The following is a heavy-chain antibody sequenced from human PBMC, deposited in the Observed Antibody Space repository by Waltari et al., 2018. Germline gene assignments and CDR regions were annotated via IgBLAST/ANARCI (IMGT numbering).Heavy chain of an antibody. Sequence: EVQLVESGGGLVKPGGSLRLSCAASGFTFSSYSMNWVRKAPGKGLEWVSSISSSSSYIYYPDSVKGRFTISRDNAKNSLYLQMNSLRAEDTAVYYCASNVIEQWLVRPFAYWGQGTLVTVSS. J-gene: IGHJ4*02. V-gene: IGHV3-21*01. CDR1: GFTFSSYS. CDR2: ISSSSSYI. D-gene: IGHD6-19*01. CDR3: ASNVIEQWLVRPFAY.